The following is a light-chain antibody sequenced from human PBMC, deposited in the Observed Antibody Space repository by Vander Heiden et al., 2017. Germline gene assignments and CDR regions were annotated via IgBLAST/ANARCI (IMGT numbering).Light chain of an antibody. CDR3: AAWDDSLKAWV. CDR1: SSNIGSNA. CDR2: SNN. Sequence: QSVLTQPPPASATPGHRVTTSCSGSSSNIGSNAVSWYQQLPGMAPKFLIFSNNQRPSGVPDRFSGSKSGTSASLAISGLQSEDEADYYCAAWDDSLKAWVFGGGTKLTVL. V-gene: IGLV1-44*01. J-gene: IGLJ3*02.